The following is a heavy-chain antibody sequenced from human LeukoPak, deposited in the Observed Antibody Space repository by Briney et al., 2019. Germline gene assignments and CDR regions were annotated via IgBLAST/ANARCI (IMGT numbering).Heavy chain of an antibody. CDR1: GYTFTSYG. J-gene: IGHJ5*02. CDR3: ARDRSSSWYQESWFDP. CDR2: ISAYNGNT. D-gene: IGHD6-13*01. V-gene: IGHV1-18*04. Sequence: ASVKVSCKASGYTFTSYGISWVRQAPGQGLEWMGWISAYNGNTNYAQKLQGRVTMTTDTSTSTAYMELRSLRSDDTAVYYCARDRSSSWYQESWFDPWGQGTLVTVSS.